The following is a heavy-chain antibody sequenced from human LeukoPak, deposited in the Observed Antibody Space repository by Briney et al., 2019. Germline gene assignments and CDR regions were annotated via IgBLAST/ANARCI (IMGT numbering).Heavy chain of an antibody. CDR1: GFTFDDYA. V-gene: IGHV3-9*01. CDR3: AKAHFGELLGIDY. Sequence: GGSLRLSCAASGFTFDDYAIHWVRQAPGKGLEWVSGISWNSGHIGYADSAKGRFTISRDNAKNSLYLQMNSLRAEDTALYYCAKAHFGELLGIDYWGQGTLVTVSS. CDR2: ISWNSGHI. D-gene: IGHD3-10*01. J-gene: IGHJ4*02.